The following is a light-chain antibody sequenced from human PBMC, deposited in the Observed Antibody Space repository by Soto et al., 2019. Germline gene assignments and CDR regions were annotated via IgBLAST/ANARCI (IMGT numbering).Light chain of an antibody. CDR3: QQYGSSGT. J-gene: IGKJ1*01. Sequence: EIGLTQSPGTLSLSPGARATLSCRASQSVSSSYLAWYQQKPGQAPRLLISGASSRATGIPDRFSGSGSGTELTLTISRLAPDEFAAYYCQQYGSSGTFGQGTKVEIE. V-gene: IGKV3-20*01. CDR1: QSVSSSY. CDR2: GAS.